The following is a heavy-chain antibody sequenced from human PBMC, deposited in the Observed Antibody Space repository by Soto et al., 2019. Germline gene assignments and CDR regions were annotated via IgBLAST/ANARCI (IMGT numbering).Heavy chain of an antibody. Sequence: GGSLRLSCAASGFTFSNAWINWVRQAPGKGLEWVGRVKSKNDGGTTDFAAPVKGRFATSRDDSKSMVYLEMNSLQTEDTAIYYCTTDSYITSIIVRFDYWGHGTLVTVSS. J-gene: IGHJ4*01. CDR2: VKSKNDGGTT. D-gene: IGHD3-22*01. CDR3: TTDSYITSIIVRFDY. CDR1: GFTFSNAW. V-gene: IGHV3-15*07.